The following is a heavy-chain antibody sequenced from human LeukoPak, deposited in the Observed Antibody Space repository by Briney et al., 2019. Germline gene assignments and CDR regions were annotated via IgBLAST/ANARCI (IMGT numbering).Heavy chain of an antibody. Sequence: ASVKVSCKASGYTFTSYGISWVRQAPGQGLEWMGWISAYNGNTNYAQKLQGRVTMTTDTSTSTAYMELRSLRSDDTAVYYCARAPPRGRFLEWREKIDNWFDPWGQGTLVTVSS. V-gene: IGHV1-18*01. J-gene: IGHJ5*02. D-gene: IGHD3-3*01. CDR2: ISAYNGNT. CDR3: ARAPPRGRFLEWREKIDNWFDP. CDR1: GYTFTSYG.